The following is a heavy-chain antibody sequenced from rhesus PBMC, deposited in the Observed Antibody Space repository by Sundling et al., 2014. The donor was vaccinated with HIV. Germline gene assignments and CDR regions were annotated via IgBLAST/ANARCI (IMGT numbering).Heavy chain of an antibody. J-gene: IGHJ4*01. CDR1: GFTFSRYP. CDR3: AKGADTGYYYFDY. CDR2: ISNDGST. D-gene: IGHD3-28*01. Sequence: EVQLVESGGGLAKPGGSLRLSCAASGFTFSRYPIHWVRQAPGKGLEWVSSISNDGSTYFAGSVKGRFTISRDNSKNTLSLQMNSLRAEDTAVYYCAKGADTGYYYFDYWGQGVLVTVSS. V-gene: IGHV3-103*01.